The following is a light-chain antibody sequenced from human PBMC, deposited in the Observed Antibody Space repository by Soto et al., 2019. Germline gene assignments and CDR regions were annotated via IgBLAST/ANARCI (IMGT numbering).Light chain of an antibody. J-gene: IGKJ1*01. Sequence: DIQMTQSPSSLSASVGDRVTVTCRASQGIRNELGWYQQKPGKAPKRLLYHTSTLQSGVPSRFSGAGSGAEFTLTINGLQSEDFATYFCLQHKSYPWTFGQGTKVEL. CDR2: HTS. CDR3: LQHKSYPWT. V-gene: IGKV1-17*01. CDR1: QGIRNE.